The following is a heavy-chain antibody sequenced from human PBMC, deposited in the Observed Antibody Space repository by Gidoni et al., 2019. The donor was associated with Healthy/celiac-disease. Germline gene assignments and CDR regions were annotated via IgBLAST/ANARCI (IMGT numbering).Heavy chain of an antibody. V-gene: IGHV3-21*01. Sequence: EVQLVESGGGLVKPGGSLRLSCAASGFTFSSYSMNCVRQAPGKGLEWVSSISSSSSYIYYADSVKGRFTISRDNAKNSLYPQMNSLRAEDTAVYYCARERAGYSGLFDYWGQGTLVTVSS. J-gene: IGHJ4*02. CDR3: ARERAGYSGLFDY. CDR2: ISSSSSYI. CDR1: GFTFSSYS. D-gene: IGHD6-13*01.